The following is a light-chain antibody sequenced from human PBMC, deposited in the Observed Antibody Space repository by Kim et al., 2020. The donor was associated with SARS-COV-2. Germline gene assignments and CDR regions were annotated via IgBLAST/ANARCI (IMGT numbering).Light chain of an antibody. Sequence: AAVRERVTITCRARQANSNWLAWYQQKPGETPKILVYDASTLQDGVPSRFSGSGSWADFTLIISGLQAEDFATYYCQQANSLPYTFGQGTKLEI. CDR2: DAS. J-gene: IGKJ2*01. V-gene: IGKV1-12*01. CDR3: QQANSLPYT. CDR1: QANSNW.